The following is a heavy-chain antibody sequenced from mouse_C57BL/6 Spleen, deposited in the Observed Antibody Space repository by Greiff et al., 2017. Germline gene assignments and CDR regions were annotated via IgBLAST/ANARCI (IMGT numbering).Heavy chain of an antibody. CDR2: ISSGSSTI. CDR3: ARPGDYDALDY. D-gene: IGHD2-4*01. J-gene: IGHJ2*01. V-gene: IGHV5-17*01. CDR1: GFTFSDYG. Sequence: EVKLMESGGGLVKPGGSLKLSCAASGFTFSDYGMHWVRQAPEKGLEWVAYISSGSSTIYYADTVKGRFTISRDNAKTTLFLQMTSLRSEDTAMYYCARPGDYDALDYWGQGTTLTVSS.